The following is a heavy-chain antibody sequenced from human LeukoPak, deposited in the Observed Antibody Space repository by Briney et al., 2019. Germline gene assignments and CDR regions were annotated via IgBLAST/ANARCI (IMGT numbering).Heavy chain of an antibody. CDR1: GFTFSSYD. Sequence: GGSLRLSCAASGFTFSSYDMHWVRQATGKGLEWVSAIGTAGDTYYPGSVKGRFTISRENAKNSLYLQMNSLRAGDTAVYYCARDPRWFGDLYGMDVWGQGTTVTVSS. D-gene: IGHD3-10*01. V-gene: IGHV3-13*04. CDR3: ARDPRWFGDLYGMDV. CDR2: IGTAGDT. J-gene: IGHJ6*02.